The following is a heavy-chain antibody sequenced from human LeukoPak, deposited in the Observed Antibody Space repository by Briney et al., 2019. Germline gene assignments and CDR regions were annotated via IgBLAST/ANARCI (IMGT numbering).Heavy chain of an antibody. D-gene: IGHD6-6*01. CDR3: ARGRGIAARREADY. V-gene: IGHV4-34*01. CDR2: INHSGST. CDR1: GGSFIGYY. Sequence: SETLSXTCAVYGGSFIGYYWSWIRQPPGKGLEWIGEINHSGSTNYNPSLKGRVTISVDTSKNQFSLKLSSVTAADTAVYYCARGRGIAARREADYWGQGTPVTVSS. J-gene: IGHJ4*02.